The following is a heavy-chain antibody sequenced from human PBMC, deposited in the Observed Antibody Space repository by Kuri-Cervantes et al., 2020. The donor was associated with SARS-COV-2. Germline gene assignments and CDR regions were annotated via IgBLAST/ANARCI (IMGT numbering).Heavy chain of an antibody. Sequence: GGSLRLSCAASGFTFSSYSMNWVRQAPGKGLVWVSRINSDGSVTSYPDSVEGRFTISRDNAKNTLSLQMNSLSAEDTAVYFCARVETSHYSSYYMDVWGKGTTVTVSS. CDR3: ARVETSHYSSYYMDV. CDR1: GFTFSSYS. CDR2: INSDGSVT. J-gene: IGHJ6*03. V-gene: IGHV3-74*01.